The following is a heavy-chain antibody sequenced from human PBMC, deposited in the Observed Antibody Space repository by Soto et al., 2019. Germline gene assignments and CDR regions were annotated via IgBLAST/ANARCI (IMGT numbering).Heavy chain of an antibody. CDR3: ARSALLVPTSGLRH. D-gene: IGHD5-12*01. J-gene: IGHJ4*02. V-gene: IGHV4-31*03. CDR2: IYYTRVT. Sequence: PSETLSLTCKVSGASLSSGDYYWNWLRQLPGKGLEWIGYIYYTRVTSYNPSLQSRVTMSVDTPRNQFSLKLTSVTAADTAVYYCARSALLVPTSGLRHWGQGTLVTVSS. CDR1: GASLSSGDYY.